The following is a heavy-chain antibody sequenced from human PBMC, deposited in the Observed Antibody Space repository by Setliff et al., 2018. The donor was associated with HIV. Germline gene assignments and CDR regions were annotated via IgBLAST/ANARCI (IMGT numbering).Heavy chain of an antibody. CDR2: IYYSGST. CDR1: GGSISSGGYY. D-gene: IGHD5-18*01. CDR3: ARGTWIQLSALALFDY. V-gene: IGHV4-31*03. J-gene: IGHJ4*02. Sequence: SETLSLTCTVSGGSISSGGYYWSWIRQHPGKGLEWIGYIYYSGSTYYNPSLKSRLIMSVDPSKNQFSLRLNSVTAADTAVYYCARGTWIQLSALALFDYWGQGTLVTVSS.